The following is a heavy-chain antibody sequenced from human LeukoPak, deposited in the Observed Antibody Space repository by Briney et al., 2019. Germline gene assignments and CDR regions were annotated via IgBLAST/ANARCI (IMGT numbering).Heavy chain of an antibody. CDR1: GGSISNFY. CDR2: IYYSGST. D-gene: IGHD6-6*01. J-gene: IGHJ4*02. Sequence: PSETLSLTCTVSGGSISNFYWSWIRHPPGKGLEWIGYIYYSGSTDYNPSLKSRVTMSVDTSKNQFSLRLSSVTAADTAVYYCARDRPNSSSLDYWGQGTLVTVSS. V-gene: IGHV4-59*01. CDR3: ARDRPNSSSLDY.